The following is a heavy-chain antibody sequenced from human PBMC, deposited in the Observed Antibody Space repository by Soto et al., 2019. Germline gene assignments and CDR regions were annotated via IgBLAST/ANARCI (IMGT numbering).Heavy chain of an antibody. CDR2: IYHSGST. J-gene: IGHJ4*02. V-gene: IGHV4-4*02. D-gene: IGHD2-2*01. CDR1: SGSLSSSNW. Sequence: QVQLQESGPGLVKPSGTLSLTCAVSSGSLSSSNWWSWVRQPPGKGLEWIGEIYHSGSTNYNPSLKSRVTISVDKSKNQFSLKLSSVTAADTAVYYCAGVGQLLWGEYYFDYWGQGTLVTVSS. CDR3: AGVGQLLWGEYYFDY.